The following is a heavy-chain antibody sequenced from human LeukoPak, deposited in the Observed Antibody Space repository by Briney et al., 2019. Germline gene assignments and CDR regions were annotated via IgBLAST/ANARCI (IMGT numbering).Heavy chain of an antibody. D-gene: IGHD2-2*01. CDR1: GYSISSGYY. Sequence: SETLSLTCTVSGYSISSGYYWDWIRQTPGKGLEWIGNIYHSRSTDYNPPLKSRVTISVDTSKNQFSLKLNFVTAADTAVYYCARVSYQGGVDYWGQGTLVTVSS. CDR2: IYHSRST. V-gene: IGHV4-38-2*02. J-gene: IGHJ4*02. CDR3: ARVSYQGGVDY.